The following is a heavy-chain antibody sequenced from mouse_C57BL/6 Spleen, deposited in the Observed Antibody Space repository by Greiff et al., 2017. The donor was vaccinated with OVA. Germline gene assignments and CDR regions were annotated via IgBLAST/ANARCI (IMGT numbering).Heavy chain of an antibody. CDR1: GFPFNTYA. CDR3: VRDARYYGSSFYFDY. CDR2: IRSKSSNYAT. D-gene: IGHD1-1*01. V-gene: IGHV10-3*01. Sequence: EVQLVESGGGLVQPKGSLKLSCAASGFPFNTYAMHWVRQAPGKGLEWVARIRSKSSNYATYYADSVKDRFTISRDDSQSMLYLQMNNLKTEDTAMYYCVRDARYYGSSFYFDYWGQGTTLTVSS. J-gene: IGHJ2*01.